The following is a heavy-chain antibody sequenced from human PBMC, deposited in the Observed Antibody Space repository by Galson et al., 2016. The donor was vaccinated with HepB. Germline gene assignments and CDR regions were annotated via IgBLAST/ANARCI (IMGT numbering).Heavy chain of an antibody. D-gene: IGHD2-2*01. J-gene: IGHJ4*02. CDR3: ASGQYASTVPLDY. CDR1: EFTVFSNY. CDR2: LYSGGTT. Sequence: SLRLSCAASEFTVFSNYMTWVRQAPGKGLEWVSILYSGGTTHHADSVKGRFTISRDNSRNTLYLQMKSLRAEDTAVYYCASGQYASTVPLDYWGQGTLVTVSS. V-gene: IGHV3-66*01.